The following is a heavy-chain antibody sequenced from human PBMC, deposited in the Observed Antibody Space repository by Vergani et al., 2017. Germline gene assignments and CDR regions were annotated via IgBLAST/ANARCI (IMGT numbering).Heavy chain of an antibody. D-gene: IGHD1-26*01. CDR1: GYNVRGYY. Sequence: QVQVVQSGAEVKKPGASVKVSCKISGYNVRGYYIHWVRQALGQGPEWMGWVNPMNGGTNYARKFQGRVSMTGDLSISTGYMELTRLTSDDTAAYYCATESAGYSYWGQGTLVTVSS. J-gene: IGHJ4*02. CDR3: ATESAGYSY. V-gene: IGHV1-2*02. CDR2: VNPMNGGT.